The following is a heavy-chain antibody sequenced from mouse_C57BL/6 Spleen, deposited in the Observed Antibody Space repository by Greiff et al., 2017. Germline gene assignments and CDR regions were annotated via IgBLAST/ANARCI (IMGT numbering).Heavy chain of an antibody. V-gene: IGHV1-82*01. CDR3: ARSGYYGSSYAYFDV. CDR1: GYAFSSSW. D-gene: IGHD1-1*01. J-gene: IGHJ1*03. CDR2: IYPGDGDT. Sequence: VQLQQSGPELVKPGASVKISCKASGYAFSSSWMNWVKQRPGKGLEWIGRIYPGDGDTNYNGKFKGKATLTADKSSSTAYMQLSSLTSEDSAVYFCARSGYYGSSYAYFDVWGTGTTVTVSS.